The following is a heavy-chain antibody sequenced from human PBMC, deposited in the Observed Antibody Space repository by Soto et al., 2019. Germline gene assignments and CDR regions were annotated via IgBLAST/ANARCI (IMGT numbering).Heavy chain of an antibody. CDR2: ISSNGGST. D-gene: IGHD6-13*01. CDR3: ARGYSSSWYSWLDY. Sequence: GGSLRLSCAASGFTFSSYAMHWVRQAPGKGLEYVSAISSNGGSTYYADSVKGRFTISRDNSKNTLYLQMGSLRAEDMAVYYCARGYSSSWYSWLDYWGQGTLVTVSS. J-gene: IGHJ4*02. CDR1: GFTFSSYA. V-gene: IGHV3-64*02.